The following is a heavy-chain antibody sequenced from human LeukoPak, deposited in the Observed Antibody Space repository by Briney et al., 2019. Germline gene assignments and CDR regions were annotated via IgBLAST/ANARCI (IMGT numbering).Heavy chain of an antibody. CDR3: ARPSIQDDYVWGSYRYLSYFDY. V-gene: IGHV4-39*01. Sequence: PSETLSLTCTVSGGSISSSSYYWGWIRQPPGKGLEWIGSIYYSGSTYYNPSLRSRVTISVDTSKNQFSLKLSSVTAADTAVYYCARPSIQDDYVWGSYRYLSYFDYWGQGTLVTVSS. D-gene: IGHD3-16*02. CDR2: IYYSGST. J-gene: IGHJ4*02. CDR1: GGSISSSSYY.